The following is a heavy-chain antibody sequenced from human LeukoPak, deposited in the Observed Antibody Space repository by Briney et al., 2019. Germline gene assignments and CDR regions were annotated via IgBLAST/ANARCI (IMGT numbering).Heavy chain of an antibody. CDR3: AKARLDGYNSLLDC. Sequence: PGRSLRLSCAASGFNFEDYAMHWVRQAPGKGLEWVAIISWNSANVDYADSVKGRFSISRDNAKNSLYLQMNSLRVEDTALYYCAKARLDGYNSLLDCWGQGTLVTVSS. CDR2: ISWNSANV. J-gene: IGHJ4*02. D-gene: IGHD5-24*01. CDR1: GFNFEDYA. V-gene: IGHV3-9*01.